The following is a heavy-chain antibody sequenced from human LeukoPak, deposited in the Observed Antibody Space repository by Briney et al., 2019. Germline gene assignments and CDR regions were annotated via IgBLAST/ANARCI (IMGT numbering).Heavy chain of an antibody. CDR2: IYHSGST. CDR1: GGSISSGGYY. CDR3: ARGQQLVPCYFDY. Sequence: SETLSLTCTVSGGSISSGGYYWSWIRQPPGKGLEWIGYIYHSGSTYYNPSLKSRVTISVDRSKNQSSLKLSSVTAADTAVYYCARGQQLVPCYFDYWGQGTLVTVSS. J-gene: IGHJ4*02. D-gene: IGHD6-13*01. V-gene: IGHV4-30-2*01.